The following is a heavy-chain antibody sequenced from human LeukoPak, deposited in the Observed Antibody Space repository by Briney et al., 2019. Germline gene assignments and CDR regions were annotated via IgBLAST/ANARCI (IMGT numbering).Heavy chain of an antibody. CDR3: ARSETDDYGDYVNFDY. CDR2: MNPNSGNT. D-gene: IGHD4-17*01. V-gene: IGHV1-8*01. J-gene: IGHJ4*02. CDR1: GYTFTSYD. Sequence: GASVKVSCKASGYTFTSYDINWVRQATGQGLEWMGWMNPNSGNTGYAQKFQGRVTMTRNTSISTAYMELSSLRSEDTAVYYCARSETDDYGDYVNFDYWGQGTLVTVSS.